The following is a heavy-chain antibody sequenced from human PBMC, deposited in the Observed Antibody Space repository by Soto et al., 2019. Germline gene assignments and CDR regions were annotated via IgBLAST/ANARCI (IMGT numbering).Heavy chain of an antibody. CDR3: AREVTTPAMALVVDYAFDI. CDR1: GGSISSGDYY. J-gene: IGHJ3*02. Sequence: PSETLSLTCTVSGGSISSGDYYWSWIRQPPGKGLEWIGYIYYSGSTYYNPSLKSRVTISVDTSKNQFSLKLSSVTAADTAVYYCAREVTTPAMALVVDYAFDIWGQGTMVTVSS. CDR2: IYYSGST. D-gene: IGHD5-18*01. V-gene: IGHV4-30-4*01.